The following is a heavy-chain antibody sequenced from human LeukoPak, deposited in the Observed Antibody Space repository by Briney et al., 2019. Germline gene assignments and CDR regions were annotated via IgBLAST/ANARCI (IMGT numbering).Heavy chain of an antibody. V-gene: IGHV4-34*01. D-gene: IGHD5-24*01. CDR3: ARAGRVEMATIHRGGPFDY. CDR1: GGSFSGYY. Sequence: SETLSLTCAVYGGSFSGYYWSWIRQPPGKGLEWIGEINHSGSTNYNPSLKSRVTISVDTSKNQFSLKLSSVTAADTAVYYCARAGRVEMATIHRGGPFDYWGQGTLVTVSS. J-gene: IGHJ4*02. CDR2: INHSGST.